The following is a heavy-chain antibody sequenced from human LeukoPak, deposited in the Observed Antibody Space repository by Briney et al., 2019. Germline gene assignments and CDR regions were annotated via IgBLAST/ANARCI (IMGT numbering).Heavy chain of an antibody. Sequence: PGGSLRLSCAASGFTFSSHSMNWVRQAPGKGLEWVSCISRSSTIYYADSVKGRFTISRDNAKDSLYLQMNSLRAEDTAVYYCARGGSGYYFGSAFDIWGQGTMVTVSS. CDR2: ISRSSTI. CDR3: ARGGSGYYFGSAFDI. CDR1: GFTFSSHS. V-gene: IGHV3-48*04. D-gene: IGHD3-9*01. J-gene: IGHJ3*02.